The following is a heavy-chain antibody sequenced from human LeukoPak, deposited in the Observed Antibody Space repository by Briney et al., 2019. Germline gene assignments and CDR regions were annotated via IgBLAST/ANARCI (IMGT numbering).Heavy chain of an antibody. V-gene: IGHV4-59*01. D-gene: IGHD3-16*01. Sequence: KAGGSLRLSCAASGFTFDDYAMHWVRHAPGKGLEWIGFIHYSGSTNYNPSLKSRVTISLDTSKNQFSLRLSSVTAADTAVYYCARGVARWGQGILVTVSS. CDR3: ARGVAR. J-gene: IGHJ4*02. CDR2: IHYSGST. CDR1: GFTFDDYA.